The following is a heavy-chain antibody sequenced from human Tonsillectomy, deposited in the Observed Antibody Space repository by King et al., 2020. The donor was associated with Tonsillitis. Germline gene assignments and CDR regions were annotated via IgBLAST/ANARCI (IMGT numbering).Heavy chain of an antibody. Sequence: QLVQSGGGVVQPGRSLRLSCAASGFTFSNYGMHWVRQAPGKGLEWVAVISHDGSYKYHEDSVKGRFTISRDNSKNTLYLQMNSLRAEDTAVYYCAKSYYDILTGYGGSSDYWGQGTLVTVSS. CDR2: ISHDGSYK. J-gene: IGHJ4*02. V-gene: IGHV3-30*18. D-gene: IGHD3-9*01. CDR1: GFTFSNYG. CDR3: AKSYYDILTGYGGSSDY.